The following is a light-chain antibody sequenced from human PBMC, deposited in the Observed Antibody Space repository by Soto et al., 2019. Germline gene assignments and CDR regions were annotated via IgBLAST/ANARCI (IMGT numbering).Light chain of an antibody. J-gene: IGKJ2*01. V-gene: IGKV3-11*01. CDR2: DAS. CDR1: QSVSSY. CDR3: QQRSNWPRT. Sequence: EIVLTQSPATLSLSPGERATLSCRASQSVSSYLAWYQQKPGQAPRLLIYDASNRATGIPARFSGSGSGTDVTLTISSLGPEDFAVYYCQQRSNWPRTFGQGTKLEIK.